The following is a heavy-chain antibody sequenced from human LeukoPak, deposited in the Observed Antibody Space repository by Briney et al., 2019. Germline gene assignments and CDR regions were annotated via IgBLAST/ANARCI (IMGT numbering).Heavy chain of an antibody. J-gene: IGHJ6*03. CDR2: IYHSGST. Sequence: SETLSLTCAVSGGSISSNNWWNWVRQPPGKGLEWIGEIYHSGSTNYNPSLKSRVTISVDTSKNQFSLKLSSVTAADTAVYYCARAGYVSRPGGYYYYMDVWGKGTTVTISS. D-gene: IGHD3-10*02. CDR1: GGSISSNNW. CDR3: ARAGYVSRPGGYYYYMDV. V-gene: IGHV4-4*02.